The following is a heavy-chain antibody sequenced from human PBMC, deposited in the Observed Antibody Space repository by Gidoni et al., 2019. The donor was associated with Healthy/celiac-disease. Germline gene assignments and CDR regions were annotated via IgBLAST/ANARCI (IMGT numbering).Heavy chain of an antibody. CDR3: ARERRFGETHLLSNWFDP. CDR2: IYYSGST. CDR1: GGSISSGGYY. D-gene: IGHD3-10*01. V-gene: IGHV4-31*03. Sequence: QVQLQESGPGLVKPSQTLSLTCTVSGGSISSGGYYWSWIRQHPGKGLEWIGYIYYSGSTYYNPSLKSRVTISVDTSKNQFSLKLSSVTAADTAVYYCARERRFGETHLLSNWFDPWGQGTLVTVSS. J-gene: IGHJ5*02.